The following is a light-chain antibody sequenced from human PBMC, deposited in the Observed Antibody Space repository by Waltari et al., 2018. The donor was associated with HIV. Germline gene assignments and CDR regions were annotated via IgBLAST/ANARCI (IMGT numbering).Light chain of an antibody. Sequence: QSALTQAASVSGSPGQSITISCSGTRSDVGSYNLVSWYQQYPGKAPKVVIYEVTKRPPGVSNRFSGSKSGNPASLTISGLQAEDEADYYCCSYAGSSIVIFGGGTTLTVL. CDR2: EVT. J-gene: IGLJ2*01. CDR1: RSDVGSYNL. CDR3: CSYAGSSIVI. V-gene: IGLV2-23*02.